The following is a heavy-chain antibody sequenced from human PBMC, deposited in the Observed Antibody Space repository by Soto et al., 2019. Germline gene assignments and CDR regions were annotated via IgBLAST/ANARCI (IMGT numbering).Heavy chain of an antibody. CDR2: SRNKVIGYTT. CDR1: GLTLSDHY. V-gene: IGHV3-72*01. J-gene: IGHJ4*02. CDR3: ARGAPPFDD. Sequence: EVQLVQSGGGLVQPGGSLRLSCAASGLTLSDHYMDWVRQTPGKGLEWIGRSRNKVIGYTTEYAASVKGRFTISRDDSKTSLYLQMNSLRTAATAVYYCARGAPPFDDWGQGTLVTVSS.